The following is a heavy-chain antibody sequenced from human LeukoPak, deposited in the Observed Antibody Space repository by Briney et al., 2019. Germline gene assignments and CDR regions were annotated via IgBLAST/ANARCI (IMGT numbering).Heavy chain of an antibody. D-gene: IGHD3-10*01. J-gene: IGHJ3*02. CDR2: IKQDGSEK. Sequence: GGSLRLSCAASGFSFSSYWMSWVRQAPGKGLEWVANIKQDGSEKYYVDSVKGRFTISRDNAKNSLYLQMNSLRAEDTAVYYCARGGKELPGRWFGELESAFDIWGQGTMVTVSS. CDR1: GFSFSSYW. CDR3: ARGGKELPGRWFGELESAFDI. V-gene: IGHV3-7*01.